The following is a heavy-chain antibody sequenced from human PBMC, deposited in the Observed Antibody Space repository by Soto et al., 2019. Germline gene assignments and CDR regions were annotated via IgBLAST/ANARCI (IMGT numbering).Heavy chain of an antibody. CDR2: IKSKADGGTT. CDR1: GFTFSNAW. CDR3: TTTGTIDY. Sequence: GGSLRLSCAASGFTFSNAWMTWVRQAPGKGLEWVGRIKSKADGGTTYYAAPVNGRFTISRDDSKNVVCLQMNSLKTEDTAVYYCTTTGTIDYWGQGTLVTVSS. D-gene: IGHD1-1*01. V-gene: IGHV3-15*01. J-gene: IGHJ4*02.